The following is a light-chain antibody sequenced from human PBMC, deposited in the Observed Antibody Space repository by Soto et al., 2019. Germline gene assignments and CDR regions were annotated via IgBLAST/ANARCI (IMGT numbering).Light chain of an antibody. J-gene: IGKJ1*01. CDR1: QSISSW. Sequence: IHMTQYRSTLSASVGYIVTISCRASQSISSWLAWYQQKPGKAPQLLIYKASTLESGVPSRFSGSGSGTDFTLTISRLQPDDFATYYCQQYDSYSTFGQGTKVDIK. CDR3: QQYDSYST. CDR2: KAS. V-gene: IGKV1-5*03.